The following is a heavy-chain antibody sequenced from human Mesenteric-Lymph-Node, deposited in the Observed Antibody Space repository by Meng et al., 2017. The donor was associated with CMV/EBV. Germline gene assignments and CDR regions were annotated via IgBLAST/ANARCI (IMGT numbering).Heavy chain of an antibody. CDR3: ARQLDDFWSGYPLNS. CDR1: GGSLSGGGYY. Sequence: SGGSLSGGGYYWTCVRQFPGKALEWIAYIHHSGTTSHNPSLRSRVSISVDTSKNQFSLRLSSVTAADTAVYFCARQLDDFWSGYPLNSWGRGTLVTVSS. D-gene: IGHD3-3*01. V-gene: IGHV4-31*02. J-gene: IGHJ4*02. CDR2: IHHSGTT.